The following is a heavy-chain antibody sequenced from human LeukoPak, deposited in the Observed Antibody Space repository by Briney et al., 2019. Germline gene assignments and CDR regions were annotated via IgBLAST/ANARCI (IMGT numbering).Heavy chain of an antibody. J-gene: IGHJ4*02. D-gene: IGHD3-22*01. V-gene: IGHV3-7*03. CDR3: AKDRPNYYGSNGHYYKLNGDY. Sequence: PGGSLRLSCAASGFTFSSYWMSWVRQAPGKGLEWVANIKQDGSEKYYVDSVKGRFTISRDNAKNSLYLQMNSLRAEDTAVYYCAKDRPNYYGSNGHYYKLNGDYWGQGTLVTVSS. CDR2: IKQDGSEK. CDR1: GFTFSSYW.